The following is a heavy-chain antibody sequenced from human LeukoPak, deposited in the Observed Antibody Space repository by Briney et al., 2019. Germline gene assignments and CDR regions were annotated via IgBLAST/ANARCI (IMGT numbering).Heavy chain of an antibody. Sequence: PGRSLRLSCAASGFTFDDYAMHWVRQAPGKGLEWVSGISWNSGSIGYADSVKGRFTISRDNAKNSLYLQMNSLRAEDTALYYCAKDFTMIPPGDAFDIWGQGTMVTVSS. J-gene: IGHJ3*02. CDR3: AKDFTMIPPGDAFDI. CDR2: ISWNSGSI. V-gene: IGHV3-9*01. CDR1: GFTFDDYA. D-gene: IGHD3-22*01.